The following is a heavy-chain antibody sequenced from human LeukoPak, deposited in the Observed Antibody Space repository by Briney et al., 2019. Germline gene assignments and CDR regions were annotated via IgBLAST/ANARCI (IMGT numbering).Heavy chain of an antibody. V-gene: IGHV3-11*01. CDR3: ARGSTYYYESSGYHDDAFDI. Sequence: GGSLRLTCAASGFTFSDYYMSWIRQAPGKGLEWVSYISSSGSTIYYADSVKGRFTISRDNAKNSLFLQMNSLRAEETAVYYCARGSTYYYESSGYHDDAFDIWGQGTMVTVSS. CDR1: GFTFSDYY. J-gene: IGHJ3*02. CDR2: ISSSGSTI. D-gene: IGHD3-22*01.